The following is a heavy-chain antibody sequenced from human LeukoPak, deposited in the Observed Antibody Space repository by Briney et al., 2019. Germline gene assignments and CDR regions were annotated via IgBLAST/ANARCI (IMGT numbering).Heavy chain of an antibody. CDR1: GGSIRTNF. V-gene: IGHV4-59*01. J-gene: IGHJ4*02. Sequence: PSETLSLTCSVSGGSIRTNFWNWIRQPPGKGLEWIGFNYHIGSANYNPSVAGRVTISLDSSKNLLFLNMTSVTAADTAVYYCARGYYQWGWFDFWGQGALVTVSS. CDR2: NYHIGSA. CDR3: ARGYYQWGWFDF. D-gene: IGHD1-26*01.